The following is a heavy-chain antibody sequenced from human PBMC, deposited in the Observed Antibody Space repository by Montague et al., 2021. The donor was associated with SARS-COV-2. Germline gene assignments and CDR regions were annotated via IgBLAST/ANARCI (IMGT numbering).Heavy chain of an antibody. CDR3: ARHVRSLMVRAPDFDY. Sequence: SETLSLTCTVSGGSISSSSYYWGWIRQPPGKGLEWIGSIYYSGTTYYNPSLKSRVTISVDTSKNQFSLKLSSVTAADTAVYYCARHVRSLMVRAPDFDYWGQGTLVTVSS. V-gene: IGHV4-39*01. CDR1: GGSISSSSYY. D-gene: IGHD3-10*01. CDR2: IYYSGTT. J-gene: IGHJ4*02.